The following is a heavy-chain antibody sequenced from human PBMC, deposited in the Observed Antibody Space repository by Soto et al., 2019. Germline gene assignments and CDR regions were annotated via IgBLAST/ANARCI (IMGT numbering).Heavy chain of an antibody. CDR3: ARSGVQGIVVVTATYFDY. Sequence: QLQLQESGPGLVKPSETLSLTCTVSGGSISSSSYYWGWIRQPPGKGLEWIGSIYYSGSTYYNPSLKSRVTISVDTSKNQFSLKLSSVTAPDTAVYYCARSGVQGIVVVTATYFDYWGQGTLVTVSS. CDR1: GGSISSSSYY. D-gene: IGHD2-21*02. CDR2: IYYSGST. J-gene: IGHJ4*02. V-gene: IGHV4-39*01.